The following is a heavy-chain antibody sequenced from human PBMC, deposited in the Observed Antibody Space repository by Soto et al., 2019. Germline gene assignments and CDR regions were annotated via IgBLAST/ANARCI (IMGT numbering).Heavy chain of an antibody. CDR1: GGSISSYY. CDR3: GKIQWLGELPPFLAFDI. D-gene: IGHD3-10*01. Sequence: SETLSLTCTVSGGSISSYYWSWIRQPPGKGLEWIGYIYYSGSTNYNPSLKSRVTISVDTSKNQCSLKVSSVTAADTAVYYCGKIQWLGELPPFLAFDIGGQGKMVTVS. V-gene: IGHV4-59*08. CDR2: IYYSGST. J-gene: IGHJ3*02.